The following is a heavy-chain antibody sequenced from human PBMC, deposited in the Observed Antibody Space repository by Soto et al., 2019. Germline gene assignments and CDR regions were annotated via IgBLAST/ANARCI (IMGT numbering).Heavy chain of an antibody. CDR3: AKEKGAYYYGSGQHKGDAFDI. CDR2: ISWNSGSI. CDR1: GFTFDDYA. V-gene: IGHV3-9*01. Sequence: GGSLRLSCAASGFTFDDYAMHWVRQAPGKGLEWVSGISWNSGSIGYADSVKGRFTISRDNAKNSLYLQMNSLRAEDTALYYCAKEKGAYYYGSGQHKGDAFDIWGQGTMVTVSS. D-gene: IGHD3-10*01. J-gene: IGHJ3*02.